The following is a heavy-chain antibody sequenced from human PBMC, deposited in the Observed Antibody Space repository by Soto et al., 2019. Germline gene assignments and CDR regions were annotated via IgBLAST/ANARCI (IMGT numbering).Heavy chain of an antibody. D-gene: IGHD2-15*01. V-gene: IGHV5-51*01. CDR3: ARPSRDCSGGSCYPGPFDY. CDR2: IYPGDSDT. J-gene: IGHJ4*02. CDR1: GYIFRTSW. Sequence: GESLKISCKGSGYIFRTSWIGWVRQMPGKGLEWMGIIYPGDSDTRYSPSFQGQVTISADKSISTAYLQWSSLKASDTAMYYCARPSRDCSGGSCYPGPFDYWGQGTRVTVSS.